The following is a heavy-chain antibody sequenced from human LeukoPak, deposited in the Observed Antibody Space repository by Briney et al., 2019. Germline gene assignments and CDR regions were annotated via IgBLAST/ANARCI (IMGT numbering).Heavy chain of an antibody. Sequence: GGSLRLSCAASGFTFSSYSMNWVRQAPGKGLEWVSSISSSSSYIYYVDSVKGRFTISRDNAKNSLYLQMNSLRAEDTAVYYCARAIVRARGEFDYWGQGTLVTVSS. J-gene: IGHJ4*02. CDR1: GFTFSSYS. D-gene: IGHD2-21*01. V-gene: IGHV3-21*01. CDR3: ARAIVRARGEFDY. CDR2: ISSSSSYI.